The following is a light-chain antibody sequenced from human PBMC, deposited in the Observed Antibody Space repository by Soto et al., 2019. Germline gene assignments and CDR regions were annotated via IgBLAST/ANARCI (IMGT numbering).Light chain of an antibody. J-gene: IGKJ1*01. CDR3: QQYNAWPRT. CDR1: QSVGSN. CDR2: GGS. Sequence: EIVMTQSPATLSVSPGERASLSCRASQSVGSNLAWFQQKPGHAPRLLIYGGSTKATGIPARFSGSGSGTEVTLTLSSLQSADFAVYYCQQYNAWPRTFGQGTKVEIK. V-gene: IGKV3-15*01.